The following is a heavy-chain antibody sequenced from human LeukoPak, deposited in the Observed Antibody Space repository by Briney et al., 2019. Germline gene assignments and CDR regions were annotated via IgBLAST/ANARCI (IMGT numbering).Heavy chain of an antibody. CDR3: ARDGIGYDSSGYYANDWFDP. CDR2: IYTSGST. CDR1: GGSISSYY. D-gene: IGHD3-22*01. V-gene: IGHV4-4*07. J-gene: IGHJ5*02. Sequence: SETLSLTCTVSGGSISSYYWSWIRQPAGKGLEWIGRIYTSGSTNYNPSLKSRVTMSVDTSKNQFSLKLSSVTAADTAVYYCARDGIGYDSSGYYANDWFDPWGQGTLVTVS.